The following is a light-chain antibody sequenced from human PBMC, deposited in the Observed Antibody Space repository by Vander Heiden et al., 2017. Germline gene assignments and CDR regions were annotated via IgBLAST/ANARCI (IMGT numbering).Light chain of an antibody. CDR2: AAS. CDR1: ESISSY. Sequence: IQMTQSPSSLSASIGDRVTITCRASESISSYLNWYQQKPGKAPKLLIYAASSLQSGVPSRFSGSGSGTDFTLTISSLQPEDFATYYCQQTYNIPFTFGPGTKVDIK. J-gene: IGKJ3*01. CDR3: QQTYNIPFT. V-gene: IGKV1-39*01.